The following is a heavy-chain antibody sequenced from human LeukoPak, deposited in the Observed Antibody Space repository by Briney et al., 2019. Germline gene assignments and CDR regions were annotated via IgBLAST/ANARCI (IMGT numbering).Heavy chain of an antibody. Sequence: GGSLRLSCAASGFTFSRYWMSWVRQAPGKGPEWVANIKQDGSEKYYVGSVKGRFTISRDNAKNSLYLQMNSLRAEDTAVYYCARDRILMVFAPYFDYWGQGSLVTVSS. CDR3: ARDRILMVFAPYFDY. D-gene: IGHD2-8*01. CDR2: IKQDGSEK. V-gene: IGHV3-7*01. J-gene: IGHJ4*02. CDR1: GFTFSRYW.